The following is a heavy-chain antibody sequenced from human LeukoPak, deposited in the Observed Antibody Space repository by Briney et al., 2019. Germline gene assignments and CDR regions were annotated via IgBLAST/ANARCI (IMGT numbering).Heavy chain of an antibody. CDR3: ARALYTSGWYPDYFDY. CDR1: GFTVSSNY. V-gene: IGHV3-48*04. CDR2: ISSSSSTI. D-gene: IGHD6-19*01. Sequence: GGSLRLSCAASGFTVSSNYMSWVRQAPGKGLEWVSYISSSSSTIYYADSVKGRFTISRDNAENSLYLEVNSLRAEDTAVYYCARALYTSGWYPDYFDYWGQGTLVTVSS. J-gene: IGHJ4*02.